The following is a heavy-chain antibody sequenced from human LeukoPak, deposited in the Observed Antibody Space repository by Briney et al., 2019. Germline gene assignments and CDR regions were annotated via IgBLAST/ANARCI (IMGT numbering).Heavy chain of an antibody. D-gene: IGHD3-16*01. CDR3: AREGGKRGYNWFDP. V-gene: IGHV4-59*01. CDR1: GGSITSYY. J-gene: IGHJ5*02. CDR2: IYNSGRT. Sequence: TSETLSLTCTVSGGSITSYYWSWIRQPPGKGLEWIGYIYNSGRTNYNPSLKSRVTISADTSKNQFSLKLTSVTAADTAVYYCAREGGKRGYNWFDPWGQGTLVTVSS.